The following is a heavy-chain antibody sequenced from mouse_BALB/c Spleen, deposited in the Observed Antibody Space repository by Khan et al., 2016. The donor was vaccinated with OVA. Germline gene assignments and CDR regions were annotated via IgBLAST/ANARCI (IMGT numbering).Heavy chain of an antibody. CDR2: IYPGDGDL. V-gene: IGHV1-80*01. D-gene: IGHD2-14*01. CDR1: GYAFSSYW. J-gene: IGHJ2*01. CDR3: ARRKVYYFDY. Sequence: QVQLQQPGAELVRPGSSVKISCKASGYAFSSYWMNWVKQRPGQGLEWIGQIYPGDGDLNYTGKFKGKATLTADKSSSTADVQLSSLTSEDSAVYFCARRKVYYFDYWGQGTTLTVSS.